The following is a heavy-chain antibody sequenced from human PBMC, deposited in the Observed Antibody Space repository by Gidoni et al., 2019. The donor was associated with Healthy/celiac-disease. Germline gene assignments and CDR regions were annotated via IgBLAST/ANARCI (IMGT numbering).Heavy chain of an antibody. Sequence: EVQLVESGGGLVQPGGSLKLSGAASGFTFSGSAMPWVRQASGKGLEWVGRIRSKANSYATAYAASVKGRFTISRDDSKNTAYLQMNSLKTEDTAVYYCTRHVVVGATRDYWGQGTLVTVSS. CDR1: GFTFSGSA. V-gene: IGHV3-73*01. J-gene: IGHJ4*02. D-gene: IGHD1-26*01. CDR3: TRHVVVGATRDY. CDR2: IRSKANSYAT.